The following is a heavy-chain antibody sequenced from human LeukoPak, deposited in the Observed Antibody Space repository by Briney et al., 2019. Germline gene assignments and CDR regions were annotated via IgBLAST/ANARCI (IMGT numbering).Heavy chain of an antibody. CDR2: IYDTGST. J-gene: IGHJ4*02. CDR1: GDSIRSNNYY. CDR3: QSRFLEWLLDY. Sequence: LETLSLTCTVSGDSIRSNNYYWGWIRQPPGKGREWIGSIYDTGSTSYNPSLKSRVIISVDTSKNQFSLKLSSVTAADTAVYYCQSRFLEWLLDYWGQGTLVTVSS. V-gene: IGHV4-39*01. D-gene: IGHD3-3*01.